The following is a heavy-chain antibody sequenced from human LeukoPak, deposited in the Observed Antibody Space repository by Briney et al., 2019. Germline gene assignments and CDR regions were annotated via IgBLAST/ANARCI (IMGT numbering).Heavy chain of an antibody. CDR3: ARFSSGCTTDSCYLSN. D-gene: IGHD2-2*01. CDR2: IHDTENT. CDR1: GGSLSNHY. J-gene: IGHJ4*02. V-gene: IGHV4-59*11. Sequence: SSETLSLTCTVSGGSLSNHYWSWIRQPPGKGLELVGHIHDTENTFYNPSLRGRATISLDTSNSQFSLRLTSMTTADTAVYYCARFSSGCTTDSCYLSNWGQGTLVTVS.